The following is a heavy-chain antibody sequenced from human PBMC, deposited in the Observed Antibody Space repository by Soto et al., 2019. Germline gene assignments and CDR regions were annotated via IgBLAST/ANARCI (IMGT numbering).Heavy chain of an antibody. J-gene: IGHJ4*02. Sequence: SETLSLTCSVSGGSISNYYWSWIRQPPGKGLEWIGYIYYSGSTNYNPSLKSQVTISVDTSKNQFSLKLSSVTAADKAVYYCARGRVVVTTEFDYWGQGTLVTVSS. CDR2: IYYSGST. CDR1: GGSISNYY. V-gene: IGHV4-59*01. D-gene: IGHD3-22*01. CDR3: ARGRVVVTTEFDY.